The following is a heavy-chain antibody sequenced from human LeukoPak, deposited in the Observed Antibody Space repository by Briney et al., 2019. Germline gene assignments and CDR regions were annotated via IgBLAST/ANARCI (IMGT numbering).Heavy chain of an antibody. J-gene: IGHJ4*02. CDR2: INSNSGST. CDR1: GYTFTGYY. D-gene: IGHD2-2*01. CDR3: ARFWTVPVAHYFFDY. V-gene: IGHV1-2*02. Sequence: ASVMVSCTASGYTFTGYYMHWVRQAPGQGLEWMGWINSNSGSTKYAQKFQGRVTMTRDTSISTAYMELSSLRSDDTAVYYCARFWTVPVAHYFFDYWGQGTLVTVSS.